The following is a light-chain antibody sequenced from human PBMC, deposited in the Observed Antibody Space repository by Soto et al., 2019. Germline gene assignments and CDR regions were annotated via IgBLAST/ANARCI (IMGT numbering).Light chain of an antibody. CDR2: DAS. CDR3: QQRSNWPPIT. V-gene: IGKV3-11*01. Sequence: EIVLTQSPATLSLSPGERATLSCRASQSVSSYLAWYQQKPGQAPRLLIYDASNRATGTPARFSGSGSGTDFTLTISSLEPEDFAVYYCQQRSNWPPITFGQGTRLENK. CDR1: QSVSSY. J-gene: IGKJ5*01.